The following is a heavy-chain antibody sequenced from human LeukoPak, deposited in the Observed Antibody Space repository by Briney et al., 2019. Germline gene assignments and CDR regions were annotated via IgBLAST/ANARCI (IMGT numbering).Heavy chain of an antibody. D-gene: IGHD2-8*01. Sequence: GGSLRLSCAASGFTFSSYSMNWVRQAPGKGLEWVSSISSSSSYIYYADSVKGRFTISRDNAKNSLYLQMNSLRAEDTAVYYCERGGGSPWCFDYWGQGTLVTVSS. V-gene: IGHV3-21*01. J-gene: IGHJ4*02. CDR2: ISSSSSYI. CDR1: GFTFSSYS. CDR3: ERGGGSPWCFDY.